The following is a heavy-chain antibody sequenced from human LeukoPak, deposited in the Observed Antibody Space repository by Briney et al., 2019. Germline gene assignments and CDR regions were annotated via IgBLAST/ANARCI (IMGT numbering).Heavy chain of an antibody. Sequence: PSETLSLTCTASGGTISSYYWSWIRQPAGRGLEWIGRIQTSGSTNYNPSLKSRVTMSVDTSKNKFSLKVNSVTAADTAVYYCARVGSGWSFDYWGQGTLVTVSS. CDR2: IQTSGST. CDR3: ARVGSGWSFDY. V-gene: IGHV4-4*07. J-gene: IGHJ4*02. CDR1: GGTISSYY. D-gene: IGHD6-19*01.